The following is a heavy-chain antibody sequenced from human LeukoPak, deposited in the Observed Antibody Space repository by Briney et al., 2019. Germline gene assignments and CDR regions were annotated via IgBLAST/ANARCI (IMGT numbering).Heavy chain of an antibody. CDR1: GGSISSSNW. CDR3: AREGDFDYYDSSGHAFDI. J-gene: IGHJ3*02. Sequence: PSETLSLTCAVSGGSISSSNWWSWVRQPPGKGLEWIGEIYHSGSTNYNPSLKSRVTISVDKSKNQFSLKLSSVTAADTAVYYCAREGDFDYYDSSGHAFDIWGQGTMVTVSS. V-gene: IGHV4-4*02. D-gene: IGHD3-22*01. CDR2: IYHSGST.